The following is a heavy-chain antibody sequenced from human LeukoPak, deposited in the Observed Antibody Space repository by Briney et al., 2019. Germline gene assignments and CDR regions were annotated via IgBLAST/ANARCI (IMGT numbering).Heavy chain of an antibody. J-gene: IGHJ6*02. CDR2: IYSGGST. Sequence: GGPLRLSCAASGFTVSSNYMSWVRQAPGKGLEWVSVIYSGGSTYYADSVKGRFTISRDNSKNTLYLQMNSLRAEDTAVYYCAKNILRSHSSPWYRRNSGVHHYGMDVWGQGTMVTVSS. CDR1: GFTVSSNY. D-gene: IGHD3-22*01. V-gene: IGHV3-53*01. CDR3: AKNILRSHSSPWYRRNSGVHHYGMDV.